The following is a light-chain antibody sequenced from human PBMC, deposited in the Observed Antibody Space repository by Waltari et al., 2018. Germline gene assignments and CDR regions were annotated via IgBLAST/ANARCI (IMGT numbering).Light chain of an antibody. CDR1: QWVTSSY. Sequence: EIVLPQSPDTLSLSPGERATLSCRASQWVTSSYLAWYQQNPGQPPRLPIYAASARATGIPDRFSGSGSGTDFTLTISRLEPEDFAVYFCQQYGSSLVTFGGGTEVEIK. J-gene: IGKJ4*01. CDR3: QQYGSSLVT. CDR2: AAS. V-gene: IGKV3-20*01.